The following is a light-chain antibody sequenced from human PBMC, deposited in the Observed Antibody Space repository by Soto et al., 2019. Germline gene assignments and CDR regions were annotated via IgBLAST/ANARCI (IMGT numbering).Light chain of an antibody. CDR2: GAS. J-gene: IGKJ1*01. V-gene: IGKV3-20*01. Sequence: EIVLTQSPGTLSLSPGERGTLSCRASQSVSSSYLAWYQQKPGQAPRLLIYGASSRATGIPDRFSGSGSGTDFTLTITRLEAEDFAVYYCHQYGTSPWTFGQGTKVEIK. CDR3: HQYGTSPWT. CDR1: QSVSSSY.